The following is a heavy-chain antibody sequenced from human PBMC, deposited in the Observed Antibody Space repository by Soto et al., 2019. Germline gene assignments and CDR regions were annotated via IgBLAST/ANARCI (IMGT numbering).Heavy chain of an antibody. V-gene: IGHV1-69*13. CDR1: GGTFSSYA. D-gene: IGHD3-3*01. J-gene: IGHJ6*02. CDR2: IIPIFGTA. Sequence: GASVKVSCKASGGTFSSYAISWVRQAPGQGLEWMGGIIPIFGTANYAQKFQGRVTITADESTSTAYMELSSLRSEDTAVYYCATSYYDFWSGYYVPPSHYYYGMDVWGQGTTVTVSS. CDR3: ATSYYDFWSGYYVPPSHYYYGMDV.